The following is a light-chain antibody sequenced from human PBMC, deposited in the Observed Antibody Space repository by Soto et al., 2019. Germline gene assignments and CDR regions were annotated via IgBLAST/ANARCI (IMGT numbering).Light chain of an antibody. J-gene: IGKJ1*01. CDR2: GAS. CDR3: QQYGTSSSWT. V-gene: IGKV3-20*01. CDR1: QSVSSSQ. Sequence: EIVLTQSPGTLSLSPGERATLSCRASQSVSSSQLAWYQQKSGQAPRLLIYGASSRATGIPDRFSGSGSETDFTLTINRLEPEDFAVYYCQQYGTSSSWTFGQGTKVDIK.